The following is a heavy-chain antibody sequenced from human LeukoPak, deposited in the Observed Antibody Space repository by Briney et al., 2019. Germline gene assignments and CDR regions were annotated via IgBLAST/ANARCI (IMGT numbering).Heavy chain of an antibody. CDR2: ISYDGSNK. V-gene: IGHV3-30*01. CDR3: ARDYSPYSYGYYESFLVDY. CDR1: GFTFSSYA. Sequence: GGSLRLSCAASGFTFSSYAMHWVRQAPGRGLEWVAVISYDGSNKYYADSVKGRFTISRDNSKNTLYLQMNSLRAEDTAVYYCARDYSPYSYGYYESFLVDYWGQGTLVTVSS. D-gene: IGHD5-18*01. J-gene: IGHJ4*02.